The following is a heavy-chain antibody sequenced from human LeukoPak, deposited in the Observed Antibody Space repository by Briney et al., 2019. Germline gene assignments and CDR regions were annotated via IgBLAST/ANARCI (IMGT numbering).Heavy chain of an antibody. Sequence: GRSLRLSCAASGFIFSSYGMHWVRQAPGKGLEWVARIWHDGSNDDYADSVKGRFTISRDNSKNTVYLQMNSLRAEDTAIYYCAKVTGDYYDTSGAFDYWGQGTLVSVSS. CDR1: GFIFSSYG. D-gene: IGHD3-22*01. J-gene: IGHJ4*02. CDR2: IWHDGSND. V-gene: IGHV3-33*06. CDR3: AKVTGDYYDTSGAFDY.